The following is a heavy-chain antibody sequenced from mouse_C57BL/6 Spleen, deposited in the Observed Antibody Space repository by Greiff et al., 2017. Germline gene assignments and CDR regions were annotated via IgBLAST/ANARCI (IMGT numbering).Heavy chain of an antibody. J-gene: IGHJ3*01. D-gene: IGHD2-4*01. CDR1: GYTFTDHT. Sequence: VKLMESDAELVKPGASVKISCKVSGYTFTDHTIHWMKQRPEQGLEWIGYIFPRDGSTKYNEKFKGKATLTADKSSSTAYMQLNSLTSEDSAVYFCARAVYYDCDGVAYWGQGTLVTVSA. V-gene: IGHV1-78*01. CDR2: IFPRDGST. CDR3: ARAVYYDCDGVAY.